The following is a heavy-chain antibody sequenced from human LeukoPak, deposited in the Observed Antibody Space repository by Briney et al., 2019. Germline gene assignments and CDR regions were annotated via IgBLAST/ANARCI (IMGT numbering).Heavy chain of an antibody. CDR1: GCTFSSYA. CDR2: IIPIFGTA. D-gene: IGHD5-18*01. Sequence: GASVKVSCKASGCTFSSYAISWVRQAPGKGLEWMGGIIPIFGTANYAQKFQGRVTITADESTSTAYMELSSLRSEDTAVYYCARSVDRYTAMVLVYWGQGTLVTVSS. J-gene: IGHJ4*02. CDR3: ARSVDRYTAMVLVY. V-gene: IGHV1-69*13.